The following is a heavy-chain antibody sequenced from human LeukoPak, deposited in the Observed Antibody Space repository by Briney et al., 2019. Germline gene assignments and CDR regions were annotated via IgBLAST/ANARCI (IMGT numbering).Heavy chain of an antibody. V-gene: IGHV1-2*06. CDR2: INPNTGGT. D-gene: IGHD2-15*01. CDR1: EYTFTGYF. Sequence: GASVKVSCKAFEYTFTGYFMHWVRQAPGQGLEWMGRINPNTGGTNYAQKFQGRVTMTRDTSISTAYMELSRLRSDDTAMYYCAIAGGGSDAFDIWGQGTMVTVSS. CDR3: AIAGGGSDAFDI. J-gene: IGHJ3*02.